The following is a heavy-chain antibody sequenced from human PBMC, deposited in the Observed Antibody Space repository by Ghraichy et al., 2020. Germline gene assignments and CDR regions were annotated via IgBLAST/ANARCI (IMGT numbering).Heavy chain of an antibody. CDR3: ARVGSDDYFDY. CDR2: IGTAGDT. Sequence: GGSLRLSCTASGFTFSSYDMHWVRQATGKGLEWVSAIGTAGDTYYPGSVKGRFTISRENAKNSLYLQMNSLRAGDTAVYYCARVGSDDYFDYWGQGTLVTVSS. D-gene: IGHD3-10*01. V-gene: IGHV3-13*01. CDR1: GFTFSSYD. J-gene: IGHJ4*02.